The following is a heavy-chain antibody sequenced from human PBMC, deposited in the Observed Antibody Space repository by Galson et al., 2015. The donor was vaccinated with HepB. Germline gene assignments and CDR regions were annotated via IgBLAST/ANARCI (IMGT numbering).Heavy chain of an antibody. CDR3: AREGTGTTLVTSDAFDI. D-gene: IGHD1-1*01. J-gene: IGHJ3*02. Sequence: SVKVSCKASGGTFSSYTISWVRQAPGQGLEWMGRIIPILGIANYAQKFQGRVTITADKSTSTAYMELSSLRSEDTAVYYCAREGTGTTLVTSDAFDIWGQGTMVTVSS. CDR2: IIPILGIA. CDR1: GGTFSSYT. V-gene: IGHV1-69*04.